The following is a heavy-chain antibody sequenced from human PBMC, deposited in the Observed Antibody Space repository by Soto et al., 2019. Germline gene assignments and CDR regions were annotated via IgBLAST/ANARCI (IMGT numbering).Heavy chain of an antibody. J-gene: IGHJ4*02. Sequence: ASVKVSCKVSGYTLTELSMHWVRQAPGKGLEWMGGFDPEDGETIYAQKFQGRVTMTEDTSTDTAYMELSSLRSEDTAVYYCARGFSAEGKMIAAHGSYYFDYWGQGTLVTVSS. V-gene: IGHV1-24*01. CDR2: FDPEDGET. D-gene: IGHD6-13*01. CDR1: GYTLTELS. CDR3: ARGFSAEGKMIAAHGSYYFDY.